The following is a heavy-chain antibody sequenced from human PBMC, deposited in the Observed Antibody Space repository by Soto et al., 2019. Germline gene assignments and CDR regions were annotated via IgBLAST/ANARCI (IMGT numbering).Heavy chain of an antibody. CDR1: GGSISSSSYY. J-gene: IGHJ3*02. Sequence: SGTMSLTSAVSGGSISSSSYYWGWIRQPPGKGLEWIGSIYYSGSTYYNPSLKSRVTISVDTSKNQFSLKLSSVTAADTAVYYCARHQSLGQLFGVVIIRSGPNDAFDIWGQGTMVTVSS. D-gene: IGHD3-3*01. V-gene: IGHV4-39*01. CDR2: IYYSGST. CDR3: ARHQSLGQLFGVVIIRSGPNDAFDI.